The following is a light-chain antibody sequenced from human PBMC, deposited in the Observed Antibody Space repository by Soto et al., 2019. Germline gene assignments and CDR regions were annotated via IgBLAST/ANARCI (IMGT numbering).Light chain of an antibody. CDR2: GSS. Sequence: DIPMTQSPSSLSASVGDRVTITCRASQGISNFLAWYQQKPGKVPKLLIYGSSTLQSGVPSRFSGSGSGTDFTLTISSLQPEDVATYYCQKYDSDPRTFGQGTKVEIK. V-gene: IGKV1-27*01. CDR1: QGISNF. CDR3: QKYDSDPRT. J-gene: IGKJ1*01.